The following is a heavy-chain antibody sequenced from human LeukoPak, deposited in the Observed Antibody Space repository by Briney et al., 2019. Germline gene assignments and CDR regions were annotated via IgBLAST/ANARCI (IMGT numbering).Heavy chain of an antibody. V-gene: IGHV3-64*02. CDR3: ARIFYDSSGYYYDY. CDR2: INSSWGST. J-gene: IGHJ4*02. D-gene: IGHD3-22*01. Sequence: PAGSLLSLTTSLGFSLRIYEKRRVSQAPGTVLEYVSFINSSWGSTFYADSVKGRFTISRFNSKNTLYLQMGSLRAEDMAVYYCARIFYDSSGYYYDYWGQGTLVTVSS. CDR1: GFSLRIYE.